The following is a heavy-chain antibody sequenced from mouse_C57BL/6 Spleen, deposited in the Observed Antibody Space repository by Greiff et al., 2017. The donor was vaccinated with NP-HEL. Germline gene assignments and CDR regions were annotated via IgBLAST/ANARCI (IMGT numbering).Heavy chain of an antibody. CDR1: GFTFSDYY. CDR3: ARGIYYYGSSYFDD. CDR2: INYDGSST. D-gene: IGHD1-1*01. J-gene: IGHJ2*01. Sequence: EVQLMESEGGLVQPGSSMKLSCTASGFTFSDYYMAWVRQVPEKGLEWVANINYDGSSTYYLDSLKSRFIISRDNAKNILYLQMSSLKSEDTATYYCARGIYYYGSSYFDDWGQGTTLTVSS. V-gene: IGHV5-16*01.